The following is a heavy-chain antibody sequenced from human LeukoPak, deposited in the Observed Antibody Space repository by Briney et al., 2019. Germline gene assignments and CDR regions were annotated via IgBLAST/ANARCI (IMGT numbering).Heavy chain of an antibody. D-gene: IGHD3-10*01. CDR1: GFSFSDFG. CDR3: AKGSGEYVDFAAY. J-gene: IGHJ4*02. CDR2: ISSDGSKK. V-gene: IGHV3-30*18. Sequence: GGSLRLSCAASGFSFSDFGRRWVRQAPGKGLEWVGIISSDGSKKYIADSVRGRFTISKDNSKNTLYLQMISLRPEDTAIYYCAKGSGEYVDFAAYWGQGALVTVSS.